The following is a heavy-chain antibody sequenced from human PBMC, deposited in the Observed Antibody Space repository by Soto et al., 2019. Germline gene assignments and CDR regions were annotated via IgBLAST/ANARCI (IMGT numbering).Heavy chain of an antibody. Sequence: SETLSLTCTVSGGSISSYYWSWIRQPPGKGLEWIGYIYYSGSTNYNPSLKSRVTISVDTSKNQFSLKLSSVTAADTAVYYCARDGGTSGYDSGWFDPSGQGTLVTVS. CDR3: ARDGGTSGYDSGWFDP. CDR2: IYYSGST. CDR1: GGSISSYY. V-gene: IGHV4-59*01. D-gene: IGHD5-12*01. J-gene: IGHJ5*02.